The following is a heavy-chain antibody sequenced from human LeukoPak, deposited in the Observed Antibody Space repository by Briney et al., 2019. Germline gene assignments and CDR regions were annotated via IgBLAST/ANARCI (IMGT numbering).Heavy chain of an antibody. D-gene: IGHD3-10*01. CDR1: GFTFSDYY. CDR3: ARRITMFRGVIITDYYGMDV. CDR2: ISSSGSTI. J-gene: IGHJ6*02. V-gene: IGHV3-11*01. Sequence: GGSLRLSCAASGFTFSDYYMSWIRQAPGKGLEGGSYISSSGSTIYYADSVKGRFTIYTNNAKNSMYMQMNSLRAEDTAVYYSARRITMFRGVIITDYYGMDVWGQGTTVTVSS.